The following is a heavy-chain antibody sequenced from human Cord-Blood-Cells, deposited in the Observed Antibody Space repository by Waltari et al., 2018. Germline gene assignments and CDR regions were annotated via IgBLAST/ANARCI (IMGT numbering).Heavy chain of an antibody. Sequence: QVQLVQSGAEVKKPGASVKVSFKVSGSTLTEFSMRWVGPAPGQGLEWMGGFDPEDGETIYAQKFQGRVTMTEDTSTDTAYMELSSLRSEDTAVYYCATDRERYSYGYPYYFDYWGQGTLVTVSS. J-gene: IGHJ4*02. CDR2: FDPEDGET. V-gene: IGHV1-24*01. CDR3: ATDRERYSYGYPYYFDY. CDR1: GSTLTEFS. D-gene: IGHD5-18*01.